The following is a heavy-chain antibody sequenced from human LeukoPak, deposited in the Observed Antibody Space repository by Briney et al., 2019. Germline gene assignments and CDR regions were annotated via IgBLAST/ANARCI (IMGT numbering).Heavy chain of an antibody. Sequence: GGSLRLSCAASGFTFSCYAMSWVRQAPGKGLEWVSAISGSGGSTYYADSVKGRFTISRDNSKNTLYLQMNSLRAEDTAVYYCAKARYYYESSVPYYFDYWGQGTLVTVSS. CDR2: ISGSGGST. D-gene: IGHD3-22*01. V-gene: IGHV3-23*01. CDR3: AKARYYYESSVPYYFDY. CDR1: GFTFSCYA. J-gene: IGHJ4*02.